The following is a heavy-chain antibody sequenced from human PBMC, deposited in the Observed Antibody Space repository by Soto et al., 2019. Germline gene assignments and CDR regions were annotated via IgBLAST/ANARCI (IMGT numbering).Heavy chain of an antibody. CDR3: ARGQLDFWSRFYFYYGDF. V-gene: IGHV4-34*01. CDR2: INHSGST. CDR1: GGSFSGYY. D-gene: IGHD3-3*01. Sequence: QVQLQQWGAGLLKPSETLSLTCAVYGGSFSGYYWSCIRQPPGKGLEWIGEINHSGSTNYNPSLKIRVTISLDTSKNQFSLKLSSVTAADTAVYYCARGQLDFWSRFYFYYGDFWGKGTTVTVSS. J-gene: IGHJ6*03.